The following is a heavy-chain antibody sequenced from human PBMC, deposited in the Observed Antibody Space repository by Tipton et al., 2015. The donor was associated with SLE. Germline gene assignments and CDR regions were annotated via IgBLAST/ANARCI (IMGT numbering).Heavy chain of an antibody. Sequence: TLSLTCTVSGGSISSSSYYWGWIRQPPGKGLEWIGSIYYSGSTYYNPSLKSRVTISVDTSKNQFSLKLGSVTAADTAVYYCASFGREFIHYYYYYYMDVWGKGTTVTVSS. J-gene: IGHJ6*03. CDR3: ASFGREFIHYYYYYYMDV. CDR2: IYYSGST. V-gene: IGHV4-39*07. D-gene: IGHD3-16*01. CDR1: GGSISSSSYY.